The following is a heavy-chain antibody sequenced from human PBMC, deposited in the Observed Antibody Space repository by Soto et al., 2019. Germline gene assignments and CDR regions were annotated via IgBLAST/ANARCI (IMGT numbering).Heavy chain of an antibody. V-gene: IGHV3-30*04. D-gene: IGHD3-22*01. CDR1: RFTFSRYA. CDR3: AKDGYFDTYYFDH. CDR2: ISYDGRQK. J-gene: IGHJ4*02. Sequence: QVQLVESGGGVVQPGRSLRLSCAASRFTFSRYAMHWVRQAPGKGLEWVAVISYDGRQKHYVDSVKGRFTISRDESDSTLYLQMSSLRPEDTAVYYCAKDGYFDTYYFDHWGQGTLVTVSS.